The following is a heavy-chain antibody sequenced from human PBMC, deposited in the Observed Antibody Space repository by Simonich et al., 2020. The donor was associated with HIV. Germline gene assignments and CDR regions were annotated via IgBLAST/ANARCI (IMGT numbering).Heavy chain of an antibody. V-gene: IGHV1-2*06. D-gene: IGHD1-26*01. CDR2: VNPNSGGT. J-gene: IGHJ3*02. CDR3: ATHGPGSYSSALDI. CDR1: GYTFTDYN. Sequence: QVQLVQSGAEVKKPGASVKVSCKASGYTFTDYNIHWVRQAPGQGLEGMGRVNPNSGGTDYQQKFQGRVTMTRDKAINTAYMELSRLRSDDTAFYYCATHGPGSYSSALDIWGQGTMVTVSS.